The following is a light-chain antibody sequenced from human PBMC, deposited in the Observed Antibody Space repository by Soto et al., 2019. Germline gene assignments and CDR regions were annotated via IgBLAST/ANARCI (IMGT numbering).Light chain of an antibody. CDR2: AAS. CDR1: RDVGSD. V-gene: IGKV1-6*01. CDR3: LQDYGDSWT. J-gene: IGKJ1*01. Sequence: QMTQSPSSLSASVGEKIILTCRASRDVGSDVSWYQQKPGQAPKLLIYAASNLYTGVPSRFSGSRSGTEFTLTISSLQPEDFESYYCLQDYGDSWTFGQGTKVDIK.